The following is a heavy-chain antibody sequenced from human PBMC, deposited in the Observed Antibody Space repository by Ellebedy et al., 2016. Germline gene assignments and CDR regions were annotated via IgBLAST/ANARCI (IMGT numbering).Heavy chain of an antibody. V-gene: IGHV1-24*01. CDR2: FDPEDGET. CDR3: ARDLYGYSGGGNKFDY. D-gene: IGHD5-12*01. Sequence: ASVKVSCXVSGYTLTELSMHRVRQAPGKGLEWMGGFDPEDGETIYAQKFQGRVTITRDTSASTAYMELSSLRSEDTAVYYCARDLYGYSGGGNKFDYWGQGTLVTVSS. J-gene: IGHJ4*02. CDR1: GYTLTELS.